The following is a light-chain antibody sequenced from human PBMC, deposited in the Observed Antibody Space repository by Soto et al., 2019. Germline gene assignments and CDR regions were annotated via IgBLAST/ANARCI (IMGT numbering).Light chain of an antibody. CDR2: KAA. V-gene: IGKV1-5*03. J-gene: IGKJ1*01. Sequence: DIQMTQSPSTLSASVGDRVTITCRASQAINGWLACYQHKPGKAPNLLIYKAAIFESGVPSRFSGSGSRTEFTLTISSLHVDVLATYCCKQDNSQSWTFGQGTKVE. CDR3: KQDNSQSWT. CDR1: QAINGW.